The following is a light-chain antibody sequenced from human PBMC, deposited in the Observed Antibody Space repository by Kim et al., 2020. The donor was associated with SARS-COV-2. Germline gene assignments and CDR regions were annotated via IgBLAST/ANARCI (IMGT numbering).Light chain of an antibody. V-gene: IGLV5-37*01. CDR1: SGNNVGSHN. CDR2: YFSDSDK. Sequence: LTCTLRSGNNVGSHNVYWFQQKPGSPPRDRLYYFSDSDKGQGSGVPSRFSGSKDASANTGILLISGLQSEDEADYYCMIWPRNAVLFGGGTQLTVL. CDR3: MIWPRNAVL. J-gene: IGLJ2*01.